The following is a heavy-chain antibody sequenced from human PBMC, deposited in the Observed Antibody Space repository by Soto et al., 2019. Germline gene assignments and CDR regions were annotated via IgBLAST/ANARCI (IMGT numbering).Heavy chain of an antibody. V-gene: IGHV3-15*07. Sequence: EVHLVESGGGLVKPGGSLRVSCAASGFSFSNSWMNWVRQAPGKGLEWVGRVRSNSDGGTADYAAPVKGRFLISRDDSPNTLHLQMYSLTTEDTAVYYWATHCYNSGYYLDYWGRGTLVTVSS. CDR3: ATHCYNSGYYLDY. CDR2: VRSNSDGGTA. CDR1: GFSFSNSW. D-gene: IGHD3-22*01. J-gene: IGHJ4*02.